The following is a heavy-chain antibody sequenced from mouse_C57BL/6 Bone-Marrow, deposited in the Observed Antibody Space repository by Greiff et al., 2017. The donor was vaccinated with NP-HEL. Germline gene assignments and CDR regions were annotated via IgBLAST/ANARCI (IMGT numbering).Heavy chain of an antibody. V-gene: IGHV5-17*01. J-gene: IGHJ4*01. CDR1: GFTFSDYG. CDR3: ARRYRGLYYYAMDY. D-gene: IGHD2-12*01. CDR2: ISSVSSTI. Sequence: DVQLVESGGGLVKPGGSLKLSCAASGFTFSDYGMHWVRQAPEKGLEWVAYISSVSSTIYYADTVKGRFTISRDNAKNTLFLQMTSLRSEDTAMYYCARRYRGLYYYAMDYWGQGTSVTVSA.